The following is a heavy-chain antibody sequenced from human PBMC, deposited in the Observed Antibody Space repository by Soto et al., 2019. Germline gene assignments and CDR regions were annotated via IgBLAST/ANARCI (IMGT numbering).Heavy chain of an antibody. CDR3: ARGSLMGDTVAGPFDF. J-gene: IGHJ4*01. CDR2: IGTAGDT. V-gene: IGHV3-13*01. D-gene: IGHD6-19*01. CDR1: GFTFSSYD. Sequence: LRLSCAAPGFTFSSYDMHWVRQATGKGLEWVSAIGTAGDTYYPGSVKGRSTISRENAKNSLYLQMNSLRAGDTAVYYCARGSLMGDTVAGPFDFCGHRTLVTVSS.